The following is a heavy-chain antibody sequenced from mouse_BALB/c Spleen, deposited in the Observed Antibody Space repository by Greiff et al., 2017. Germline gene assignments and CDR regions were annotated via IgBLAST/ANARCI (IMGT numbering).Heavy chain of an antibody. D-gene: IGHD2-2*01. J-gene: IGHJ2*01. Sequence: QVQLQQPGAELVKPGTSVKLSCKASGYNFTSYWINWVKLRPGQGLEWIGDIYPGSGSTNYNEKFKSKATLTVDTSSSTAYMQLSSLASEDSALYYCARYGYPFDYWGQGTTLTVSS. CDR3: ARYGYPFDY. V-gene: IGHV1-55*01. CDR1: GYNFTSYW. CDR2: IYPGSGST.